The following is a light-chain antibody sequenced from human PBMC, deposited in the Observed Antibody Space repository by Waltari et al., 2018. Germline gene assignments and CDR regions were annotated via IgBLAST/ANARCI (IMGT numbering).Light chain of an antibody. CDR3: QQRSNWPPYT. CDR2: DAS. J-gene: IGKJ2*01. V-gene: IGKV3-11*01. Sequence: EIVLTQSPATLSLSPGEGAPLPCRASQSVSSNLAWYQQKPGQAPRRLIYDASNRATGIPARFNGSGSGTDFTLTISRLEPDDFAVYYCQQRSNWPPYTFGQGTKLEIK. CDR1: QSVSSN.